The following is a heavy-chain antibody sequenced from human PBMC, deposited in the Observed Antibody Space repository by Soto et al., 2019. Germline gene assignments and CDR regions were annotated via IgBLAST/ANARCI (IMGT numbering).Heavy chain of an antibody. D-gene: IGHD2-8*02. V-gene: IGHV3-9*01. J-gene: IGHJ4*02. CDR2: INWKSDI. Sequence: GGSLRLSCAVSGFTFDDNAMHWVRQAPEKGLEWVSGINWKSDIGYADSVKGRFTISRDNAENSLYLQMNSLRAEDTALYYCVKDYLGSTVMFDYWGQGILVTVSS. CDR3: VKDYLGSTVMFDY. CDR1: GFTFDDNA.